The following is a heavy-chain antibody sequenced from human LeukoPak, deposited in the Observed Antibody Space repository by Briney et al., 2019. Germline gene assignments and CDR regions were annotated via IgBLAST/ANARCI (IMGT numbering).Heavy chain of an antibody. V-gene: IGHV3-23*01. CDR3: AKPKDGYNLPLPY. J-gene: IGHJ4*02. D-gene: IGHD5-24*01. CDR2: ISGRGGST. CDR1: GLTLSRLA. Sequence: PGGSLRLSCAASGLTLSRLAKRGPPRAPGGGVEGLSAISGRGGSTFCADSVKGRFTISRDKSQTALYMQMNSLRAEDTAVYYCAKPKDGYNLPLPYWGQGTQVTGSS.